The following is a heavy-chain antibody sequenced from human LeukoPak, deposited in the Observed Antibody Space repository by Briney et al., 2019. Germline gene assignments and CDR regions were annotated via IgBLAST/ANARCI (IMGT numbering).Heavy chain of an antibody. Sequence: PSETLSLTCTVSGGSISSYYWSWIRQPAGKGLEWIGRIYTSGSTNYNPSLKSRVTMSVDTSKNQFSLKLSSVTAADTAVYYCARDLGSAYGVPRWFDPWGQGTLVTVFS. D-gene: IGHD4-17*01. CDR1: GGSISSYY. V-gene: IGHV4-4*07. CDR2: IYTSGST. J-gene: IGHJ5*02. CDR3: ARDLGSAYGVPRWFDP.